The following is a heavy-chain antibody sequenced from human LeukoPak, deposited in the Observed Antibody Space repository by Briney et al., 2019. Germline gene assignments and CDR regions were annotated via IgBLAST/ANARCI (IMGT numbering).Heavy chain of an antibody. CDR2: ISGSGGST. CDR3: ARDRGDYYDSSGIPTL. Sequence: GGSLRLSCAASGFTFSSYAMSWVRQAPGKGLEWVSAISGSGGSTYYADSVKGRFTISRDNSKNTLYLQMNSLRAEDTAVYYCARDRGDYYDSSGIPTLWGQGTLVTVSS. J-gene: IGHJ4*02. V-gene: IGHV3-23*01. CDR1: GFTFSSYA. D-gene: IGHD3-22*01.